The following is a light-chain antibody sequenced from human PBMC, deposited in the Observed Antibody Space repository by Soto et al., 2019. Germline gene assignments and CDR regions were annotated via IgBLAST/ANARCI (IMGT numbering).Light chain of an antibody. CDR2: GAT. CDR3: QQSSSGPPFT. V-gene: IGKV1-39*01. J-gene: IGKJ3*01. CDR1: QSINIY. Sequence: DIQMTQSPSSLSASVGDRVTIACRASQSINIYLNWYQQKPVKAPNILIYGATSLHSGVPSRFSADGSGTDLNLTISSLQPEDFATYYCQQSSSGPPFTFGHGTKVDIK.